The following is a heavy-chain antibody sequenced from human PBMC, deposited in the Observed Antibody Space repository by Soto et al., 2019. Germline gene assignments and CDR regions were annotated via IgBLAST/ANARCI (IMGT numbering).Heavy chain of an antibody. CDR1: GYTFTIYD. Sequence: ASVNVSCKASGYTFTIYDINWVLQATGQGLEWMGWMNPNSGNTGYAQKFQGRVTMTRNTSISTAYMELSSLRSEDTAVYYCARGSEKNYYYNYMYVWGKGTTVTVSS. CDR3: ARGSEKNYYYNYMYV. CDR2: MNPNSGNT. V-gene: IGHV1-8*01. J-gene: IGHJ6*03.